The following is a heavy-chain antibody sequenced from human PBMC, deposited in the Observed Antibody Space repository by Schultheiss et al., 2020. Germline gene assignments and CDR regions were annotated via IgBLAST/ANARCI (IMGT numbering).Heavy chain of an antibody. J-gene: IGHJ5*02. CDR2: TYYRSKWYN. D-gene: IGHD6-6*01. CDR3: ARGSIAARPGWFDP. CDR1: GDSVSSNSAA. V-gene: IGHV6-1*01. Sequence: SQPLSLTCAISGDSVSSNSAAWNWIRQSPSRGLEWLGRTYYRSKWYNDYAVSVKSRITINPDTSKNQFSLQLNSVTPEDTAVYYCARGSIAARPGWFDPWGRGTLVTVSS.